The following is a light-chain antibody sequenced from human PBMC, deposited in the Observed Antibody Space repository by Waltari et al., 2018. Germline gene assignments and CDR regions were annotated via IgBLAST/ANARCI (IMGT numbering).Light chain of an antibody. CDR2: GAS. V-gene: IGKV3-20*01. CDR3: QHYGRSAIT. Sequence: EIVLTQSPVTLSLSPGERATLSCRASESITTNFIAWYQQKPGQAPRLLIHGASFRATGISDFFSGSGSGTDFTLTISRLGPEDFAVYYCQHYGRSAITFGQGTRLDIK. J-gene: IGKJ5*01. CDR1: ESITTNF.